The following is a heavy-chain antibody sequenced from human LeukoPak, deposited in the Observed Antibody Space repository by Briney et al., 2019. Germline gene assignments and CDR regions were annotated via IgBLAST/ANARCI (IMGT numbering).Heavy chain of an antibody. CDR2: INHSGST. Sequence: SETLSLTCAVYGGSFSGYYWSWIRQPPGKGLEWIGEINHSGSTNYNPSLKSRVTISVDTSKNQFSLKLGSATAADTAVYSCARGPHPSYFDYWGQGTLVTVSS. CDR1: GGSFSGYY. V-gene: IGHV4-34*01. J-gene: IGHJ4*02. CDR3: ARGPHPSYFDY.